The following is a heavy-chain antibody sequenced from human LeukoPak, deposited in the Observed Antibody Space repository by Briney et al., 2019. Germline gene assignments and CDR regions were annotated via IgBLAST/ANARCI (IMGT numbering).Heavy chain of an antibody. V-gene: IGHV3-7*01. D-gene: IGHD4-17*01. CDR3: ARDWVTTSYNWFDP. J-gene: IGHJ5*02. CDR1: GFTFSSYW. CDR2: IKQDGSEK. Sequence: PGGSLRLSCAASGFTFSSYWMSWVRQAPGKGLEWVANIKQDGSEKYYVDSVKGRFTISRDNAKNSLYLQTNSLRAEDTAVYYCARDWVTTSYNWFDPWGQGTLVSVSS.